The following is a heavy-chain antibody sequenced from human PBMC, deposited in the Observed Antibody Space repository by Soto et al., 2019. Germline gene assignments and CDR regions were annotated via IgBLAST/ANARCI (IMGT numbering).Heavy chain of an antibody. CDR1: GFTFSSYW. Sequence: GSLRLSCAASGFTFSSYWMHWVRQAPGKGLVWVSRINSDGSSTSYADSVKGRFTISRDNAKNTLYLQMNSLRAEDTPVYYCARDLGYCSSTSCPEGSWFDPWGEGXLVTV. CDR2: INSDGSST. CDR3: ARDLGYCSSTSCPEGSWFDP. J-gene: IGHJ5*02. D-gene: IGHD2-2*01. V-gene: IGHV3-74*01.